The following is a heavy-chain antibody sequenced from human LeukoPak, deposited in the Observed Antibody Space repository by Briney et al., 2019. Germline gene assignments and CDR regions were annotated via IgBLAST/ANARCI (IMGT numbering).Heavy chain of an antibody. V-gene: IGHV4-34*01. CDR3: ARGRMYSGSWYNY. J-gene: IGHJ4*02. CDR2: INHSGST. CDR1: GGSFSGYY. Sequence: SETLSLTCAVYGGSFSGYYWSWIRQPPGKGLEWIGEINHSGSTNYNPSLKSRVTISVDTSKNQFSLKLSSVTAADTAVYYCARGRMYSGSWYNYWGQGTLVTVSS. D-gene: IGHD6-13*01.